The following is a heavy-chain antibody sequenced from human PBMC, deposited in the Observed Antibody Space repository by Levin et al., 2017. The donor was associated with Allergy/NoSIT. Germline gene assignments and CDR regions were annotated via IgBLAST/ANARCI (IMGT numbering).Heavy chain of an antibody. J-gene: IGHJ4*02. D-gene: IGHD3-10*01. V-gene: IGHV4-59*08. CDR3: ASLVRGVIIRD. CDR2: IYYSGST. CDR1: GGSISSYY. Sequence: GSLRLSCTVSGGSISSYYWSWIRQPPGKGLEWIGYIYYSGSTNYNPSLKSRVTISVDTSKNQFSLKLSSVTAADTAVYYCASLVRGVIIRDWGQGTLVTVSS.